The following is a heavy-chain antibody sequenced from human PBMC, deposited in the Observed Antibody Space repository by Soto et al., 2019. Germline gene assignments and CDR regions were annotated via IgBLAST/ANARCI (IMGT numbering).Heavy chain of an antibody. J-gene: IGHJ5*02. Sequence: QVQLVQSGAEVKKPGSSVKVSCKASGGTFSSYAISWVRQAPGQGLEWMGGIIPIFGTANYAQKFQGRVTITADESTITAYMELSSLRSEDTAVYYCARDTYYYDSSGYYPSRFDPWGQGTLVTVSS. CDR2: IIPIFGTA. CDR1: GGTFSSYA. D-gene: IGHD3-22*01. CDR3: ARDTYYYDSSGYYPSRFDP. V-gene: IGHV1-69*12.